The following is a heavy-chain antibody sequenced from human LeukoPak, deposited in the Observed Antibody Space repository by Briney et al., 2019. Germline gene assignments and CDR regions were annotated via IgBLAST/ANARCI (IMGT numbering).Heavy chain of an antibody. CDR3: AREHYFYYMDG. Sequence: PGGSLRLSCAASGFAFSNYGMHWVRQAPGKGLEWVAFIQSDGSHKYYADSVKGRFTISRDNAENSLYLQMNSLRAEDTAVYYCAREHYFYYMDGWGKGTTVTVSS. J-gene: IGHJ6*03. V-gene: IGHV3-30*02. CDR2: IQSDGSHK. CDR1: GFAFSNYG.